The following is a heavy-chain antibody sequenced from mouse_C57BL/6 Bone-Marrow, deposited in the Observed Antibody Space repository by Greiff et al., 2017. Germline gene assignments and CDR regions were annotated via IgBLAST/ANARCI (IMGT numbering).Heavy chain of an antibody. CDR1: GYTFTSYG. J-gene: IGHJ4*01. D-gene: IGHD2-3*01. CDR3: ARDGYYFLDYAMDY. V-gene: IGHV1-81*01. CDR2: IYPRSGNT. Sequence: VQLQESGAELARPGASVKLSCKASGYTFTSYGISWVKQRTGQGLEWIGEIYPRSGNTYYNEKFKGKATLTADKSSSTAYMGLRSLTSEDSAVYFCARDGYYFLDYAMDYWGQGTSVTVSS.